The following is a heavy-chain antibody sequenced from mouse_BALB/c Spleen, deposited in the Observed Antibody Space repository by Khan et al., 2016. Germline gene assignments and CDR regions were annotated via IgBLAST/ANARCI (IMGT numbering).Heavy chain of an antibody. CDR3: ARSTATYFDY. CDR2: IDPENGNT. J-gene: IGHJ2*01. CDR1: GFNIKDYY. Sequence: VQLQQSGAELVRPGALVKLSCKASGFNIKDYYMHWVKQRPEQGLEWLGWIDPENGNTIYDPKFQGKASITADTSSNTAYLQLSSLTSEDTAVYYCARSTATYFDYWGQGTTLTVSS. V-gene: IGHV14-1*02. D-gene: IGHD1-2*01.